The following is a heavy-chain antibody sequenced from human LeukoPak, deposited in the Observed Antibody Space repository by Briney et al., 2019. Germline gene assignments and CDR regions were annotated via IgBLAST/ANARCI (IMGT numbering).Heavy chain of an antibody. CDR1: GFTVSSNY. CDR3: ARGFRSSTSWYFFDY. J-gene: IGHJ4*02. Sequence: GGSLRLSCAASGFTVSSNYMSWVRQAPGKGLEWVSVIYSGGSTYYADSVKGRFTISRDSSKNTLYLQMNSLRAEDTAVYYCARGFRSSTSWYFFDYWGQGTLVTVSS. CDR2: IYSGGST. D-gene: IGHD6-13*01. V-gene: IGHV3-53*01.